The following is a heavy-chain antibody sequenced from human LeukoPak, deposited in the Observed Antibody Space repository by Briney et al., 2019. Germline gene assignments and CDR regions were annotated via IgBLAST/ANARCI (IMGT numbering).Heavy chain of an antibody. V-gene: IGHV1-46*01. Sequence: ASVKVSCEASGYTFTSYYMHWVRQAPGQGLEWMGIINPSGGTTGYAQKFQGRVTMTRDTSTSTVYMELSSLRSDDTAVYYCARAHCSGGACPNWFDPGGQGTLVTVSS. CDR2: INPSGGTT. J-gene: IGHJ5*02. D-gene: IGHD2-15*01. CDR3: ARAHCSGGACPNWFDP. CDR1: GYTFTSYY.